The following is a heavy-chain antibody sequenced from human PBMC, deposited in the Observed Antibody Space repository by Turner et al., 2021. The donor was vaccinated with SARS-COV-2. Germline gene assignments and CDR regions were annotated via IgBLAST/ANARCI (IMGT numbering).Heavy chain of an antibody. V-gene: IGHV1-24*01. J-gene: IGHJ5*02. CDR1: GYTLTELS. Sequence: QVQLVQFGAEVKKPGASVTVSCKVSGYTLTELSMHWVRQAPGKGLEWMGGFDPEDGETIYEQKFQGRVTMTKDTSTDTAYMELSSLRSEDTAVYYCATAPPIAAAGRWFDPWGQGTLVTVSS. CDR2: FDPEDGET. D-gene: IGHD6-13*01. CDR3: ATAPPIAAAGRWFDP.